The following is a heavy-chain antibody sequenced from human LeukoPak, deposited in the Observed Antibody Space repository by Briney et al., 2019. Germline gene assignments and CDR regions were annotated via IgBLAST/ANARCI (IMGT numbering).Heavy chain of an antibody. D-gene: IGHD6-19*01. J-gene: IGHJ4*02. CDR3: ARGLYSGWYVY. CDR2: INPNSGSA. CDR1: GYIFTSYH. V-gene: IGHV1-46*01. Sequence: ASVKVSCKASGYIFTSYHKHWLRQAPGQGLEWMGIINPNSGSASYAQEFQGRVTMTRDTSTSTVYMELSSLTSQDTAVYYCARGLYSGWYVYWGQGTLVTVSS.